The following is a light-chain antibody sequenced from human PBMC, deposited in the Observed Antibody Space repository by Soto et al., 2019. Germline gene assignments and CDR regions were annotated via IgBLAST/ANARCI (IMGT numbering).Light chain of an antibody. CDR3: QQYGSSPHLT. J-gene: IGKJ4*01. Sequence: EIVMTQSPATLSVSPGERATLSCRASQSVSSSYLAWYQQKPGQAPRLLIYGASSRATGIPDRFSGSGSGTDFTLTISRLEPEDFAVYYCQQYGSSPHLTFGGGTKVDIK. CDR2: GAS. CDR1: QSVSSSY. V-gene: IGKV3-20*01.